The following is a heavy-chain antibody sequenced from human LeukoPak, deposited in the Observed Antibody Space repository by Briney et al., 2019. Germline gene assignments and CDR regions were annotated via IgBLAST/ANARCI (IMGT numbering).Heavy chain of an antibody. CDR2: INPNSGGT. V-gene: IGHV1-2*06. D-gene: IGHD3-3*01. Sequence: ASVKVSCKASGYTFTGYYMHWVRQAPGQGLEWMGRINPNSGGTNYAQKFQGRVTMTRDTSISTAYMELSRLRSDDTAVYYCASLVLRFPGGARELDPWGQGTLVTVSS. CDR3: ASLVLRFPGGARELDP. CDR1: GYTFTGYY. J-gene: IGHJ5*02.